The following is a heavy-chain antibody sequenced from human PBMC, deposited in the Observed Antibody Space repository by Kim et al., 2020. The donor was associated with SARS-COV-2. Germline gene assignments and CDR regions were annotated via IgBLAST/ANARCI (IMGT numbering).Heavy chain of an antibody. J-gene: IGHJ3*02. CDR1: GFTFSSYG. CDR3: AKDISIVVVVAATFDAFDI. V-gene: IGHV3-30*18. Sequence: GGSLRLSCAASGFTFSSYGMHWVRQAPGKGLEWVAVISYDGSNKYYADSVKGRFTISRDNSKNTLYLQMNSLRAEDTAVYYCAKDISIVVVVAATFDAFDIWGQGTMVTVSS. CDR2: ISYDGSNK. D-gene: IGHD2-15*01.